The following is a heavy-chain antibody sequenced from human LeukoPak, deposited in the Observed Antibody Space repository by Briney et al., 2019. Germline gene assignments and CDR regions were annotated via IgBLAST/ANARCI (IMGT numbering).Heavy chain of an antibody. CDR3: AKGPLRGTAAAIDY. CDR2: ISYDGRNI. Sequence: GGSVRLSCAASGFTFNNDGIHWVRQAPGKGLEWVAFISYDGRNIHYPDSVKGRFTISRDISTDTLWLQMDSLRTEDTAVYYCAKGPLRGTAAAIDYWGQGTLVTVSS. J-gene: IGHJ4*02. V-gene: IGHV3-30*18. D-gene: IGHD2-2*01. CDR1: GFTFNNDG.